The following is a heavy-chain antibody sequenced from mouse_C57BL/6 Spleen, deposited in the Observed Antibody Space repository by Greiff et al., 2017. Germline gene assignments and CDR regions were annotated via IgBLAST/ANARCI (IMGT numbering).Heavy chain of an antibody. CDR1: GFTFSDYG. CDR2: ISSGSSTI. D-gene: IGHD1-1*01. CDR3: ARKVVVHWYFDV. Sequence: EVQLVESGGGLVKPGGSLKLSCAASGFTFSDYGMHWVRQAPEKGLEWVAYISSGSSTIYYADTVKGRFTISRDNAKNTLFLQMTSLRSEDTAMYYCARKVVVHWYFDVWGTGTTVTVSS. J-gene: IGHJ1*03. V-gene: IGHV5-17*01.